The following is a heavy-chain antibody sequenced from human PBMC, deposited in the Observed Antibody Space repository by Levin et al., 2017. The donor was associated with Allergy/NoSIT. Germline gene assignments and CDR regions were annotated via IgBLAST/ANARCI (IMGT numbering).Heavy chain of an antibody. CDR2: ISYDGSNK. J-gene: IGHJ4*02. V-gene: IGHV3-30-3*01. CDR3: AREDSSGYYSRFDY. CDR1: GFTFSSYA. D-gene: IGHD3-22*01. Sequence: GESLKISCAASGFTFSSYAMHWVRQAPGKGLEWVAVISYDGSNKYYADSVKGRFTISRDNSKNTLYLQMHSLRAAEAAIYSCAREDSSGYYSRFDYWGQGTLVTVSS.